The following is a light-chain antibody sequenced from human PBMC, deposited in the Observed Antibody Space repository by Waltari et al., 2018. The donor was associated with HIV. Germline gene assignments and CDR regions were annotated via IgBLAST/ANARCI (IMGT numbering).Light chain of an antibody. CDR2: DVS. CDR3: CSYAGNYGA. J-gene: IGLJ1*01. CDR1: SSDIGAYNY. V-gene: IGLV2-11*01. Sequence: QSALTQVRSVSGSPGQSVTISCTGTSSDIGAYNYVSWYQQHPGKAPKLMIYDVSKRPSGVPDRFSGSKSGNTASLTISGLLSEDEADYYCCSYAGNYGAFGTGTKVTVL.